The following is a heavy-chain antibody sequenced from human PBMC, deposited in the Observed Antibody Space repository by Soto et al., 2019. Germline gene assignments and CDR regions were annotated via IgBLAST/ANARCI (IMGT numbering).Heavy chain of an antibody. Sequence: QVQLVQSGGEVVQPGASVKVSCKASGYFFTSYGITWVRQAPGQGLEWMGWISPYNGNKKYAQNFQGRVTMTTDTSTSTAYMEVRRLRSDDPAVYYCARDFGSDLSAPGAVFDYWGQGTLVTVSS. J-gene: IGHJ4*02. CDR2: ISPYNGNK. D-gene: IGHD3-3*01. V-gene: IGHV1-18*04. CDR3: ARDFGSDLSAPGAVFDY. CDR1: GYFFTSYG.